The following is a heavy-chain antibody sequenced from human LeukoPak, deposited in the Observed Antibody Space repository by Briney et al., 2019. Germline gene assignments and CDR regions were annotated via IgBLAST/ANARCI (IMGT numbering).Heavy chain of an antibody. Sequence: PSETLSLTCTVSGGSISNYYWTWIRQPPGKGLEWIGHVYNDVGTNYNPSLKSRVTISVDTSKNQFSLKLRFVTAADTAVYYCARPTHSGTSYDAFGIWGQGTMVTVSS. CDR1: GGSISNYY. CDR2: VYNDVGT. D-gene: IGHD1-26*01. V-gene: IGHV4-59*08. J-gene: IGHJ3*02. CDR3: ARPTHSGTSYDAFGI.